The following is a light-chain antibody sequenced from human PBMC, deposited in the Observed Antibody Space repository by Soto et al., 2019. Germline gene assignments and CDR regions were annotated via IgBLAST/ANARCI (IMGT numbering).Light chain of an antibody. Sequence: EKVLTHAPGTLSLSPGERATLSCRASQTVSSYLTWYQQRPGQAPRLLISGASRRATGIPDRFSGSGSGTDFTLTISRLEPEDFALYYCQQYGTSPITFGQGTRLEIK. CDR1: QTVSSY. CDR2: GAS. CDR3: QQYGTSPIT. V-gene: IGKV3-20*01. J-gene: IGKJ5*01.